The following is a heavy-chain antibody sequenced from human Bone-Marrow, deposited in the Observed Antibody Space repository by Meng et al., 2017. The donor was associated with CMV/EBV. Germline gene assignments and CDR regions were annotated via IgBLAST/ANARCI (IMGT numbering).Heavy chain of an antibody. V-gene: IGHV1-69*05. CDR3: ARDLSFRSYYEAGGFDY. D-gene: IGHD3-22*01. J-gene: IGHJ4*02. Sequence: SVKVSCKASGGTFSSYAISWVRQAPGQGLEWMGGIIPIFDTANYAQKFQGRVTITTDESTSTAYMELSSLRSEDTAVYYCARDLSFRSYYEAGGFDYWGQGTLVTVSS. CDR1: GGTFSSYA. CDR2: IIPIFDTA.